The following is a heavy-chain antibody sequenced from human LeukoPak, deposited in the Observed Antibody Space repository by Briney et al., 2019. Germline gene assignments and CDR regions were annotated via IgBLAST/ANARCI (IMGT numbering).Heavy chain of an antibody. D-gene: IGHD2-2*03. J-gene: IGHJ5*02. Sequence: SETLSLTCTVSGGSISSYYWSWIRQPAGKGLEWIGRIYTSGSTNYNPSLKSRVTMSVDTSKNQFSLKLSPVTAADTAVYYCARDGFPQGRYNWFDPWGQGTLVTVSS. CDR2: IYTSGST. V-gene: IGHV4-4*07. CDR3: ARDGFPQGRYNWFDP. CDR1: GGSISSYY.